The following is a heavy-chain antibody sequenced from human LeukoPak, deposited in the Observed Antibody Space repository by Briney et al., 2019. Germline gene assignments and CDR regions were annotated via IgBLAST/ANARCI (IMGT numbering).Heavy chain of an antibody. J-gene: IGHJ5*02. CDR1: GGSISSGGYS. Sequence: PSETLPLTCAVSGGSISSGGYSWSWIRQPPGKGLEWIGYIYHSGSTYYNPSLKSRVTISVDRSKNQFSLKLSSVTAADAAVYYCARSDGGWFDPWGQGTLVTVSS. V-gene: IGHV4-30-2*01. D-gene: IGHD3-10*01. CDR3: ARSDGGWFDP. CDR2: IYHSGST.